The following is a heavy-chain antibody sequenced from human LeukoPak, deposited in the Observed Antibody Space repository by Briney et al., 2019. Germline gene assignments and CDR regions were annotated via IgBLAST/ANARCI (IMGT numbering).Heavy chain of an antibody. Sequence: PSETLSLTCAVSGYSIGSGYYWGWIRQPPGQGLEWIGSIYHSGSTYYNPSFRSRVTISVDTSKNQFSLKLSSVTAADTAVYYCARQARYSSSGSGYWGQGTLVTVSS. CDR3: ARQARYSSSGSGY. J-gene: IGHJ4*02. CDR2: IYHSGST. D-gene: IGHD6-6*01. CDR1: GYSIGSGYY. V-gene: IGHV4-38-2*01.